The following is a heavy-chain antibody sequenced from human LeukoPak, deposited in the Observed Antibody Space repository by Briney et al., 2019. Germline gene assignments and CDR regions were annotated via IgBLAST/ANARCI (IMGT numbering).Heavy chain of an antibody. V-gene: IGHV3-33*01. CDR2: IWYDGSNK. CDR1: GFTFSSYG. CDR3: ARGGNAFDI. J-gene: IGHJ3*02. D-gene: IGHD1-14*01. Sequence: GRSLRLSCAASGFTFSSYGMPWVRQAPGKGLEWVAVIWYDGSNKYYADSVKGRFTISRDNSKNTLYLQMNSLRVEDTAAYYCARGGNAFDIWGQGTMVTVSS.